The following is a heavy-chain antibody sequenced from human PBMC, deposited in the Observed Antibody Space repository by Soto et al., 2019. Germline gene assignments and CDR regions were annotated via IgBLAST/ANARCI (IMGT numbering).Heavy chain of an antibody. V-gene: IGHV3-49*04. CDR3: AKSSGRAGRPLAS. CDR2: IRNQSYQETT. D-gene: IGHD6-6*01. Sequence: GGALRLSCTGSGFPFDDFAINWVRQAPGKGLEWVGLIRNQSYQETTEYAAAVKGRFTISRDTSNGIAYLQMNSLRAEDTALYYSAKSSGRAGRPLASWGQGPLATGSS. J-gene: IGHJ5*02. CDR1: GFPFDDFA.